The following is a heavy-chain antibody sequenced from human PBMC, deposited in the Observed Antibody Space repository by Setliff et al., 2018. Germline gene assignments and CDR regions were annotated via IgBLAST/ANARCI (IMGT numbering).Heavy chain of an antibody. CDR1: GGTFSSYA. CDR3: ARLSSGYCSGGSCPAGYDY. J-gene: IGHJ4*02. D-gene: IGHD2-15*01. V-gene: IGHV1-69*10. CDR2: IIPILGIA. Sequence: ASVKVSCKASGGTFSSYAISWVRQAPGQGLEWMGGIIPILGIANYAQKFQGRVTITADKSTSAAYMELSSLRSEDTAVYYCARLSSGYCSGGSCPAGYDYWGQGTLVTVSS.